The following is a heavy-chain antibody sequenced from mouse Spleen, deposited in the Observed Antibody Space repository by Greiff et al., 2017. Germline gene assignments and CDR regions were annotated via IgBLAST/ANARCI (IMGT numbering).Heavy chain of an antibody. Sequence: EVKLMEPGGGLVKPGGSLKLSCEASGFTFSSYAMPWVRQTPGKRLEWVATISSGGSYTYYQDRVKGRATITRDNAKNTLYLQMSSLRSEDTAMYYCARERAGTWYFDVWGAGTTVTVSS. D-gene: IGHD3-3*01. CDR2: ISSGGSYT. J-gene: IGHJ1*01. CDR1: GFTFSSYA. V-gene: IGHV5-9-1*01. CDR3: ARERAGTWYFDV.